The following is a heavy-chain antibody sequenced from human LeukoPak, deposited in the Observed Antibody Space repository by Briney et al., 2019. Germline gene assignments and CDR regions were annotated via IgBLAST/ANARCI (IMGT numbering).Heavy chain of an antibody. CDR1: GFTFSSYS. J-gene: IGHJ6*02. Sequence: GGSLRLSCAASGFTFSSYSMNWVRQAPGKGLEWVSSISSSSSYIYYADSVKGRFTISRDNAKNSLYLQMNSLRAEDTAVYYCARGNEGYGMDVWGQGPTVPLPS. D-gene: IGHD3-10*01. CDR3: ARGNEGYGMDV. V-gene: IGHV3-21*01. CDR2: ISSSSSYI.